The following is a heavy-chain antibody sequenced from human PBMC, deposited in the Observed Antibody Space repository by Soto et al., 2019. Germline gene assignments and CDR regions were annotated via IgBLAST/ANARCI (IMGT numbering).Heavy chain of an antibody. CDR2: ISYSGST. J-gene: IGHJ3*01. CDR3: AKFGREAFDV. Sequence: QVQLQESGPGLVKPSQTMSLTCTVSGGSISSNGHYWNWVRQHPGKGLEWIAYISYSGSTFYNPSRKSRVTISIETSKNQFYLTLSSVTAADTAVYYCAKFGREAFDVWGQGTVVTVSS. V-gene: IGHV4-31*03. CDR1: GGSISSNGHY. D-gene: IGHD3-3*01.